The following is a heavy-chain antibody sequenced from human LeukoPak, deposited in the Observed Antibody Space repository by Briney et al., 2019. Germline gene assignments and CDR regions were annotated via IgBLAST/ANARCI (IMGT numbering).Heavy chain of an antibody. V-gene: IGHV3-23*01. CDR2: ITGSGDST. CDR3: AKFGDSSGYYYVTYHGFDY. Sequence: KSGGSLRLSCAASGFTFSSYAMSWVRLAPGKGLEWVSAITGSGDSTYYADSVKGRFTISRDNSKNTLYLQMNSLRAEDTAVYYCAKFGDSSGYYYVTYHGFDYWGQGTLVTVSS. J-gene: IGHJ4*02. CDR1: GFTFSSYA. D-gene: IGHD3-22*01.